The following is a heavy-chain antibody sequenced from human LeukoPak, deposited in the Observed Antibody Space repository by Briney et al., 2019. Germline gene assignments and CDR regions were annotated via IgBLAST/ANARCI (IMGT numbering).Heavy chain of an antibody. D-gene: IGHD6-13*01. CDR3: ARDQGSLTRSWYTGY. V-gene: IGHV1-2*06. CDR1: GYTFTGYH. Sequence: ASVKVSCKASGYTFTGYHIHWVRQAPVQGLEWMGRINPYSGDTNFAQKFHGRVTMTRDTSITTAYMDLSSLTPDDTAVYFCARDQGSLTRSWYTGYWGQGTQVTVSS. J-gene: IGHJ4*02. CDR2: INPYSGDT.